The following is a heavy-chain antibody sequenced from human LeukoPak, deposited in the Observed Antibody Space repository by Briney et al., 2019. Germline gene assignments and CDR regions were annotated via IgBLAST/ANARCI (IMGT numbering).Heavy chain of an antibody. CDR3: ATYAAGQGGRGY. Sequence: SDTLSLTCTVSGGSFSGYHWNWIRQPPGKGLEWIGEIDYGGRAHYSPSLKSRLTVSLETSKNHFSLNMRSVTAADTAVYYCATYAAGQGGRGYWGQGTLVTVSS. CDR1: GGSFSGYH. V-gene: IGHV4-59*08. J-gene: IGHJ4*02. CDR2: IDYGGRA. D-gene: IGHD2-2*01.